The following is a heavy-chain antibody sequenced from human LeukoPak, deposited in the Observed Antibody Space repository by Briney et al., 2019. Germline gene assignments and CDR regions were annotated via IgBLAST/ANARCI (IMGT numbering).Heavy chain of an antibody. CDR2: IIPIFGTA. D-gene: IGHD2-21*02. CDR3: ARALAYCGGDCYPSDY. J-gene: IGHJ4*02. CDR1: GGTFNSYA. Sequence: SVTVSCKASGGTFNSYAISWVRQAPGQGLEWMGGIIPIFGTANYAQKFQGRVTITTDESTSPAYMELSSLRSEDTAVYYCARALAYCGGDCYPSDYWGQGTLVTVSS. V-gene: IGHV1-69*05.